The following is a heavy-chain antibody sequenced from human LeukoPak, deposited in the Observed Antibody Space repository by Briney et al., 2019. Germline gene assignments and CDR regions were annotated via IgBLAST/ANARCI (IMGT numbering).Heavy chain of an antibody. V-gene: IGHV4-38-2*01. Sequence: SETLSLTCAVSGYSISSGYYWGWIRQPPGQGLEWIGSIYHSGSTYYNPSLKSRVTISVDTSKNQFSLKLSSVTAADTAVYYCARQGDYDFWSGYPNWFDPWGQGTLVTVSS. CDR2: IYHSGST. CDR3: ARQGDYDFWSGYPNWFDP. D-gene: IGHD3-3*01. CDR1: GYSISSGYY. J-gene: IGHJ5*02.